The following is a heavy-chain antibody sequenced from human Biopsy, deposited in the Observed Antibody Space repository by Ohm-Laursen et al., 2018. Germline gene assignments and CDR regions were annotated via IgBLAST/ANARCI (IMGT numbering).Heavy chain of an antibody. D-gene: IGHD6-19*01. J-gene: IGHJ4*02. V-gene: IGHV4-59*01. Sequence: SETLSLTCTASGGSISGYYWSWIRQSPGQGLEYIGFIYSGGNTNYNPSLKNRVTMSVDTSKNQFYLKLYSVTAADTAVYYCARGRRTSGWPYFDNWGQGALVIVSP. CDR3: ARGRRTSGWPYFDN. CDR1: GGSISGYY. CDR2: IYSGGNT.